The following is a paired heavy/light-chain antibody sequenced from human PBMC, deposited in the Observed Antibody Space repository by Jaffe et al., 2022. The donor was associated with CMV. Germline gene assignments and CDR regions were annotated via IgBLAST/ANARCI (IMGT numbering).Light chain of an antibody. V-gene: IGKV4-1*01. Sequence: DIVMTQSPDSLAVSLGERATINCKSSQSVLYSSNNKNYLAWYQQKPGQPPKLLIYWASSRESGVPDRFSGSGSGTDFTLTISSLQAEDVAVYFCQHYYSTPPTFGQGTKLEIK. J-gene: IGKJ2*01. CDR1: QSVLYSSNNKNY. CDR3: QHYYSTPPT. CDR2: WAS.
Heavy chain of an antibody. CDR3: ARDLILPAAHDAFDI. V-gene: IGHV3-74*01. J-gene: IGHJ3*02. CDR1: GFTFSSYW. Sequence: EVQLVESGGGLVQPGGSLRLSCAASGFTFSSYWMHWVRQVPGKGLVWVSRISSDGSSTNYADSVKGRFTISRDNAKNTLYLQMNSLRAEDTAVYYCARDLILPAAHDAFDIWGQGTMVTVSS. CDR2: ISSDGSST. D-gene: IGHD2-2*01.